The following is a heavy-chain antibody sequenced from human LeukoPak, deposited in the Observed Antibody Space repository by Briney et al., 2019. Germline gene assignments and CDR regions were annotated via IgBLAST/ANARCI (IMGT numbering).Heavy chain of an antibody. Sequence: GASVKVSCKASGYTFTGYYIQWVRQAPGQGLEWMGWISPNSGGTNYAHEFQGRVTMTRHTSISTAYMELSRLGSDDTAVYYCARALDYGDPHFDYWGQGTLVTVSS. J-gene: IGHJ4*02. V-gene: IGHV1-2*07. D-gene: IGHD4-17*01. CDR1: GYTFTGYY. CDR3: ARALDYGDPHFDY. CDR2: ISPNSGGT.